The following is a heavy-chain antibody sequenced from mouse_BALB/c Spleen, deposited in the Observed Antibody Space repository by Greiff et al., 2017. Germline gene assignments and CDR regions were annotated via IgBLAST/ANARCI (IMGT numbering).Heavy chain of an antibody. CDR3: ARSYGNDYAWFAD. CDR2: ISYSGST. J-gene: IGHJ3*01. D-gene: IGHD2-4*01. CDR1: GYSITSDYA. V-gene: IGHV3-2*02. Sequence: EVKLQESGPGLVKPSQSLSLTCTVTGYSITSDYAWNWIRQFPGNKLEWMGYISYSGSTSYNPSLKSRISITRDTSKNQFFLQLNSVTTEDTATYYCARSYGNDYAWFADWGQGTLVTVSA.